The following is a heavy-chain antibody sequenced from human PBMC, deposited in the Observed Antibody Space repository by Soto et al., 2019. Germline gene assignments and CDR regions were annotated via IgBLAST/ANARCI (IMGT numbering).Heavy chain of an antibody. CDR2: ISGSGGST. CDR3: AKPNSYGTETPPDYMDV. V-gene: IGHV3-23*01. CDR1: GFTFSSYA. D-gene: IGHD5-18*01. Sequence: GWSLRLSCAASGFTFSSYAMSCVRQAPGKGLEWVSAISGSGGSTYYADSVKGRFTISRDNSKNTLYLQMNSLRAEDTAVYYCAKPNSYGTETPPDYMDVWGKGTTVTVSS. J-gene: IGHJ6*03.